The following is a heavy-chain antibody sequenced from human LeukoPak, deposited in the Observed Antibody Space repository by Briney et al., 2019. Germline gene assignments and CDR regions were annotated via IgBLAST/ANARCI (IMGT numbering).Heavy chain of an antibody. CDR2: IVVGSGNT. D-gene: IGHD2-21*02. Sequence: SVKVSCKASGFTFTSSAMQWVRQARGQRLEWIGWIVVGSGNTNYAQKFQERVTITRDMSTSTAYMELSSLRSEDTAVYYCAADPGVTFYYYGMDVWGQGTTVTVPS. CDR3: AADPGVTFYYYGMDV. J-gene: IGHJ6*02. CDR1: GFTFTSSA. V-gene: IGHV1-58*02.